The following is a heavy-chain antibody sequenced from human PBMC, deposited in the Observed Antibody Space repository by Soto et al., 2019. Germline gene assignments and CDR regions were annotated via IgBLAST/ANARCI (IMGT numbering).Heavy chain of an antibody. CDR3: ARDDFGVALFYYHGMDV. V-gene: IGHV3-23*01. CDR1: GFTFSSYA. CDR2: ISGSGRST. D-gene: IGHD3-3*01. Sequence: PGGSLRLSCAASGFTFSSYAMSWVRQAPGKGLEWVSAISGSGRSTYYADSVKGRFTISRDNSKNTLYLQMNSLRAEDTAVYYCARDDFGVALFYYHGMDVWGQGTTVTVSS. J-gene: IGHJ6*02.